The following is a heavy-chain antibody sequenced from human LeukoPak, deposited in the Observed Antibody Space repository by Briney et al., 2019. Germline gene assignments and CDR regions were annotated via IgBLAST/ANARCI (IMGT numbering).Heavy chain of an antibody. V-gene: IGHV1-69*05. Sequence: SVKVSCKASGGTFSSYAISWVRQAPGQGLEWMGRIIPIFGTANYAQKFQGRVTINTEESTSTAYMERSSLRSEDTAVYYCAETYYYGSGSYYGAFDIWGQGTMVTVSS. D-gene: IGHD3-10*01. J-gene: IGHJ3*02. CDR2: IIPIFGTA. CDR3: AETYYYGSGSYYGAFDI. CDR1: GGTFSSYA.